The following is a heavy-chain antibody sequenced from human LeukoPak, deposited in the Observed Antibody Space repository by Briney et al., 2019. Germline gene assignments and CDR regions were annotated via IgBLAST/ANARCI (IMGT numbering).Heavy chain of an antibody. D-gene: IGHD2-21*02. CDR2: ISTSSSYI. Sequence: GGSLRLSCAASGFTFSSYSMNWVRQAPGKGLEWVSSISTSSSYIYYADSVKGRFTISRDDAKNSLYLQMASLRAEDTATYYCAREWYEYGGDSGGYWGQGTLVTVSS. CDR1: GFTFSSYS. CDR3: AREWYEYGGDSGGY. V-gene: IGHV3-21*01. J-gene: IGHJ4*02.